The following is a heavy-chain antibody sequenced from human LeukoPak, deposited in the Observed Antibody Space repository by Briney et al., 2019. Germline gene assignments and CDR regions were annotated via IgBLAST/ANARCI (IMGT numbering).Heavy chain of an antibody. J-gene: IGHJ2*01. V-gene: IGHV3-23*01. CDR3: AKVINYWYHDL. D-gene: IGHD3-16*01. CDR2: IGGSGVDT. Sequence: PGGSLRLSCGASGFSISSNAMHWVRQAPGKGLEWVSAIGGSGVDTYYADAVKGRFTISGDNSKNTLYLQMDSLRAEDTAIYYCAKVINYWYHDLWGRGTLVTVSS. CDR1: GFSISSNA.